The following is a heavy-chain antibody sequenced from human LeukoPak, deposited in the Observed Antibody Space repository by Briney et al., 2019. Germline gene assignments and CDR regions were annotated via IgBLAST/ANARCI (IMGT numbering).Heavy chain of an antibody. V-gene: IGHV3-21*06. CDR3: ARDSGGYDPADFDY. D-gene: IGHD5-12*01. CDR2: ISGSGSYI. J-gene: IGHJ4*02. Sequence: GGSLRLSCAASGFTFSDYSMNGVRQTPRKGLEWVSCISGSGSYIYYADSVKGRFTISRDNAKNSLHLQVNSLRAEDTAVYYCARDSGGYDPADFDYWGQGTLVTVSS. CDR1: GFTFSDYS.